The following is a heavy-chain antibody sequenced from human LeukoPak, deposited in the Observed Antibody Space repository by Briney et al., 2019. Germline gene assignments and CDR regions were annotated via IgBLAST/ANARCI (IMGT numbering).Heavy chain of an antibody. V-gene: IGHV1-8*01. CDR1: GYTFTSYD. J-gene: IGHJ6*02. CDR3: ARGEGSTSPVGMDV. D-gene: IGHD2-2*01. CDR2: MNPNSGNT. Sequence: GASVKVSCKASGYTFTSYDINWVRQATGQGLEWMGWMNPNSGNTGYAQKFQGRVTMIRNTSISTAYMELSSLRSEDTAVYYCARGEGSTSPVGMDVWGQGTTVTVSS.